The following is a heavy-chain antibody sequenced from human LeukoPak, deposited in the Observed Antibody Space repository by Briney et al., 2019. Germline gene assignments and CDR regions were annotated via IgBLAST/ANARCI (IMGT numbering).Heavy chain of an antibody. D-gene: IGHD4-17*01. Sequence: GRSLRLSCAASGFTFSSYGMHWVRQAPGKGLEWVAVIWYDGSNKYYADSVKGRFTISRDNSKNTLYLQMNSLRAEDTAVYYCARVTVEIRFTHAFDIWGQGTMVTVSS. V-gene: IGHV3-33*01. CDR3: ARVTVEIRFTHAFDI. CDR1: GFTFSSYG. CDR2: IWYDGSNK. J-gene: IGHJ3*02.